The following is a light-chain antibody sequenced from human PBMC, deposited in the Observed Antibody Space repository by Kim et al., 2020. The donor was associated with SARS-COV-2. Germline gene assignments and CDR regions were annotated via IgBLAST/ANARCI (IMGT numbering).Light chain of an antibody. CDR2: GAS. CDR1: QSFSSN. Sequence: EIVMTQSPATLSVSPGERATLSCRTSQSFSSNLAWYQQKPGQAPRLLIYGASTRATGIPARFSGSGSGTEFTLTISSLQSEDFAVYYCHQYNDWPYTFGQGTKVDIK. J-gene: IGKJ2*01. V-gene: IGKV3-15*01. CDR3: HQYNDWPYT.